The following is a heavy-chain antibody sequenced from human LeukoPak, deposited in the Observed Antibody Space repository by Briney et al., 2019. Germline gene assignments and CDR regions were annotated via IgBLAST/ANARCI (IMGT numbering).Heavy chain of an antibody. V-gene: IGHV3-21*01. D-gene: IGHD3-16*01. Sequence: PGGSLRLSCAASGFTFTNYAMTWVRQAPGKGLEWVSSISTSSSYIYSADSVKGRFTISRDNAKNSLYLQMNSLRAEDTAVYYCVRDTFSPDAFDIWGQGTMVTVSS. J-gene: IGHJ3*02. CDR2: ISTSSSYI. CDR3: VRDTFSPDAFDI. CDR1: GFTFTNYA.